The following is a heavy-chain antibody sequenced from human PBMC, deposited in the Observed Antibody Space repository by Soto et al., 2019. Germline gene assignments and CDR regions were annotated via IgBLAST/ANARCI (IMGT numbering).Heavy chain of an antibody. J-gene: IGHJ4*02. CDR3: ARGGVTMVRGVILSFFDY. CDR1: GGTFSSYA. Sequence: QVQLVQSGAEVKKPGSSVKVSCKASGGTFSSYAISWVRQAPGQGLEWMGAFIPIFGTANYAQKFQGRVTITADESTSTAYMELSSLRSEATAVYYCARGGVTMVRGVILSFFDYWGQGTPVTVSS. V-gene: IGHV1-69*01. D-gene: IGHD3-10*01. CDR2: FIPIFGTA.